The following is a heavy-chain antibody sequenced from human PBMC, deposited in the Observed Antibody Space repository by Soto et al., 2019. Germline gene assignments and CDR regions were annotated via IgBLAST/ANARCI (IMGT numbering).Heavy chain of an antibody. J-gene: IGHJ1*01. V-gene: IGHV3-23*01. CDR3: AKLPGRIAARHGLAEYFQH. D-gene: IGHD6-6*01. CDR1: GFTFSSYA. CDR2: ISGSGGST. Sequence: PGGSLRLSCAASGFTFSSYAMSWVRQAPGKGLEWVSAISGSGGSTYYADSVKGRFTISRDNSKNTLYLQMNSLRAEDTAVYYCAKLPGRIAARHGLAEYFQHWGQGTLVTVSS.